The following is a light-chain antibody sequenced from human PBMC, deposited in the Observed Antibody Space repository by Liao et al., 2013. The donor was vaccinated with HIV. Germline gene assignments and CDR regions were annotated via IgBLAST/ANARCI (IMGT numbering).Light chain of an antibody. CDR1: ALPKQF. J-gene: IGLJ2*01. Sequence: SYELKQPPSVSVSPGQTARITCSGDALPKQFAYWYQQRPGQAPVLLIYKDSQRPSTIPERFSGSNSGNTATLTISGTQAMDEADYYCQAWDSSHVVFGGGTKLTVL. CDR3: QAWDSSHVV. CDR2: KDS. V-gene: IGLV3-25*02.